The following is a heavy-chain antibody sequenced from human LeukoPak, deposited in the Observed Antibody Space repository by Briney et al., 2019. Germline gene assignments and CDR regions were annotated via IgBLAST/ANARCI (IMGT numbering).Heavy chain of an antibody. Sequence: GGSLRLSCAASGFTFSSYSMTWVRQAPGKGLEWVSSISSSSSYIYYADSVKGRFTISRDNAKNSLYLQMNSLRAEDTAVYYCARADWDTAMIDYWGQGTLVTVSS. J-gene: IGHJ4*02. V-gene: IGHV3-21*01. CDR1: GFTFSSYS. D-gene: IGHD5-18*01. CDR2: ISSSSSYI. CDR3: ARADWDTAMIDY.